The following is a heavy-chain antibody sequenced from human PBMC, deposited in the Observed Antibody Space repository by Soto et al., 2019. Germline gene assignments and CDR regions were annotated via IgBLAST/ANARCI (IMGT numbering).Heavy chain of an antibody. Sequence: EVQLVESGGGFVQPGGSLRLSCAASGFTLHDHAMHWARQAPGKGLEWVSGIMWNSDRIDYADSVRGRFTTSRDNAKNSLYLQMNSLRPEDTALYYCTKDISAGGADIWGQGTMVTVS. CDR2: IMWNSDRI. J-gene: IGHJ3*02. CDR1: GFTLHDHA. D-gene: IGHD6-25*01. CDR3: TKDISAGGADI. V-gene: IGHV3-9*01.